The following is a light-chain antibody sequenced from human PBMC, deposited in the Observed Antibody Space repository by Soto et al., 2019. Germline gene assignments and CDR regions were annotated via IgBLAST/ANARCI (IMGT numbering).Light chain of an antibody. Sequence: EVVMTQSPATLSVSPGERLTLSCRASQSVSTNLVWYQQKPGQPPKLLFYDASTRATGIPARFSGSGSGTEFTLTISSLQSEDFAVYYCQQFKIWPPWTFGQGTKVEIK. J-gene: IGKJ1*01. CDR3: QQFKIWPPWT. CDR1: QSVSTN. CDR2: DAS. V-gene: IGKV3-15*01.